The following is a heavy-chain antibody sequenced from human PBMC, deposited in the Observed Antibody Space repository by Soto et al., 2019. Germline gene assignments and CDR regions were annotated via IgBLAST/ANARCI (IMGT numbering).Heavy chain of an antibody. J-gene: IGHJ4*02. CDR1: GGSISSSSYY. Sequence: SETLSLTCTVSGGSISSSSYYWGWIRQRPGKGLEWIGSIYYSGSTYSNPSLKSRVTISVDTSKNQFSLKLSSVTAADTAVYYCARRNIVVVTAIRGAHNFHYGGQGTLVTGSP. CDR3: ARRNIVVVTAIRGAHNFHY. V-gene: IGHV4-39*01. CDR2: IYYSGST. D-gene: IGHD2-21*02.